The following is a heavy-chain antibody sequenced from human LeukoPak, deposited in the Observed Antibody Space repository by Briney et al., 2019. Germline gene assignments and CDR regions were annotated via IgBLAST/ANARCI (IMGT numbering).Heavy chain of an antibody. D-gene: IGHD3-22*01. CDR3: AKDGYYDSSGYNYRDY. Sequence: PGGSLRLSCAASGFTFSSDAMSWVRQAPGKGLEWVSAISGSGGSTYYADSVKGRFTISRDNSKNTLYLQMNSLRAEDTAVYYCAKDGYYDSSGYNYRDYWGQGTLVTVSS. CDR1: GFTFSSDA. J-gene: IGHJ4*02. V-gene: IGHV3-23*01. CDR2: ISGSGGST.